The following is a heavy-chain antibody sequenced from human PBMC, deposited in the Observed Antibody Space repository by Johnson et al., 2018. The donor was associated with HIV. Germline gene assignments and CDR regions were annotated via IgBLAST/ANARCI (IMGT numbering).Heavy chain of an antibody. J-gene: IGHJ3*02. CDR1: GLAFSSFA. D-gene: IGHD3/OR15-3a*01. V-gene: IGHV3-7*01. CDR2: IKQDGSEK. CDR3: AREFGQASSYAFDI. Sequence: EQLVESGGDLVQPGGSLRLSCAASGLAFSSFAMSWVRQAPGRGLEWVANIKQDGSEKYYVASVKGRFTISRDNAKNSLYLQMNSLRAEDTAVYYCAREFGQASSYAFDIWGQGTMVTVSS.